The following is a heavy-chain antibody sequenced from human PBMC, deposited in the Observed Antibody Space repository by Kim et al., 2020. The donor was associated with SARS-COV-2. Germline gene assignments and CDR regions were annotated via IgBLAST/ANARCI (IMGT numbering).Heavy chain of an antibody. Sequence: KGRFTISRDNTKNALYRLMNSLGAEDTAVYYCARVFDYYDSGGYAYYFDYWGQGTLVTVSS. J-gene: IGHJ4*02. CDR3: ARVFDYYDSGGYAYYFDY. D-gene: IGHD3-22*01. V-gene: IGHV3-11*05.